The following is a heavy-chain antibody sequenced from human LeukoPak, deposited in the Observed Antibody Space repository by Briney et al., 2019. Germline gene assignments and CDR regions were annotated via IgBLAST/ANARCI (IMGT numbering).Heavy chain of an antibody. J-gene: IGHJ4*02. CDR2: INTNTGNP. CDR3: ARSRLILGATWYFDY. CDR1: GYTFTNYS. D-gene: IGHD1-26*01. Sequence: ASVKVSCKASGYTFTNYSLNWVRQAPGQGVEWLGWINTNTGNPTYSQGFTGRFVFSLDTSVSTAYLQITSLKAEDTAVYYCARSRLILGATWYFDYWGQGPLVTVSS. V-gene: IGHV7-4-1*02.